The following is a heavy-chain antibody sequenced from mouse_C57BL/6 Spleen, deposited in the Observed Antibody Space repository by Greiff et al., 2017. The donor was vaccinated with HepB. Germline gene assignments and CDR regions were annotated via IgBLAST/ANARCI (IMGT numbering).Heavy chain of an antibody. Sequence: QLQQPGAELVRPGSSVKLSCKASGYTFTSYWMDWVKQRPGQGLEWIGNIYPSDSETHYNQKFKDKATLTVDKSSSTAYMQLSSLTSEDSAVYYCAIEGSNYNDYWGQGTTLTVSS. CDR1: GYTFTSYW. V-gene: IGHV1-61*01. J-gene: IGHJ2*01. D-gene: IGHD5-1*01. CDR3: AIEGSNYNDY. CDR2: IYPSDSET.